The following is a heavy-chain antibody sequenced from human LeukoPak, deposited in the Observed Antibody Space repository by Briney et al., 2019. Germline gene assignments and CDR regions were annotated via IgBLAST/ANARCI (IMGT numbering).Heavy chain of an antibody. CDR1: GFTFGVYA. Sequence: GGSLRLSCAASGFTFGVYALSWVRQAPGEGLQWVSTISASGEHTYYADSVKGRFTISRDNSKNTLYLQMNSLRAEDTAVYYCAKDRSAFDWLLANYWGQGTLVTVSS. V-gene: IGHV3-23*01. CDR2: ISASGEHT. CDR3: AKDRSAFDWLLANY. D-gene: IGHD3-9*01. J-gene: IGHJ4*02.